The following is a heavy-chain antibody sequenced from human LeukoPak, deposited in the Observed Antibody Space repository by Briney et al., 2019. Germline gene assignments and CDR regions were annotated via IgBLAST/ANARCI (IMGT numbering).Heavy chain of an antibody. J-gene: IGHJ4*02. CDR3: ATSPWRARGYFDY. V-gene: IGHV1-24*01. CDR1: GYTLTELS. D-gene: IGHD3-10*01. Sequence: ASVKVSCKVSGYTLTELSIHWVRQAPGKGLEWMGGFDPEDGETIYAQKFQGRVTMTEDTSTDTAYMELSSLRSEDTAVYYCATSPWRARGYFDYWGQGTLVTVSS. CDR2: FDPEDGET.